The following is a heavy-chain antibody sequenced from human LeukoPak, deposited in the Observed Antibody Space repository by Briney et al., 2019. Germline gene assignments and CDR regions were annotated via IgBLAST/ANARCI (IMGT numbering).Heavy chain of an antibody. CDR1: GFTFSRYW. Sequence: PGGPLRLSCAASGFTFSRYWMSWVRQAPGKGLEWVANIRQDGGDEYYVDSVKGRFTVSRDNAENSLYLQMNSLRAEDTAVYYCARYYGSTDGTYYYDFWGQGALVTVSS. CDR2: IRQDGGDE. J-gene: IGHJ4*02. D-gene: IGHD3-10*01. CDR3: ARYYGSTDGTYYYDF. V-gene: IGHV3-7*02.